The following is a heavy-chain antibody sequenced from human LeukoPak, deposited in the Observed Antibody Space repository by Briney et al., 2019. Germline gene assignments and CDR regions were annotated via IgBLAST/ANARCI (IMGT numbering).Heavy chain of an antibody. J-gene: IGHJ5*02. V-gene: IGHV4-4*02. CDR2: IYHSGST. CDR1: GGSISSSNW. CDR3: ATRRMVRGVIPWFDP. D-gene: IGHD3-10*01. Sequence: SGTLSLTCAVPGGSISSSNWWSWVRQPPGKGLGWIGEIYHSGSTNYNPSLKSRVTISVDKSKNQFSLKLSSVTAADTAVYYCATRRMVRGVIPWFDPWGQGTLVTVSS.